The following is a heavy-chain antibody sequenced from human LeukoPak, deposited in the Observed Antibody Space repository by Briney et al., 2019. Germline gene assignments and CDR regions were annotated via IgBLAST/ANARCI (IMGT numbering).Heavy chain of an antibody. V-gene: IGHV4-4*07. J-gene: IGHJ4*02. Sequence: PSETLSLTCTVSGGSISSYYWSWIRQPAGKGLEWIGRIYTSGSINYNPSLKSRVTMSVDTSKNQFSLKLSSVTAADTAVYYCARSNKYSSSSPFDYWGQGTLVTVSS. CDR2: IYTSGSI. CDR1: GGSISSYY. D-gene: IGHD6-6*01. CDR3: ARSNKYSSSSPFDY.